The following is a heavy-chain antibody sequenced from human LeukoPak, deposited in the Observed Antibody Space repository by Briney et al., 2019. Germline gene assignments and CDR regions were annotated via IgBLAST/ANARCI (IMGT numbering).Heavy chain of an antibody. CDR3: ARLGYCSSTSCYPFDY. J-gene: IGHJ4*02. CDR1: GFTFDDYA. CDR2: ISWNSGTI. D-gene: IGHD2-2*01. V-gene: IGHV3-9*01. Sequence: GGSLRLSCAASGFTFDDYAMHWVRQAPGKGPEWVSGISWNSGTIYYADSVKGRFTISRDNAKNSLYLQMNSLRAEDTAVYYCARLGYCSSTSCYPFDYWGQGTLVTVSS.